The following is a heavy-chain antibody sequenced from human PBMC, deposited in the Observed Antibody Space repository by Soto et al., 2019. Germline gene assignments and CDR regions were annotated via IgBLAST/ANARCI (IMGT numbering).Heavy chain of an antibody. Sequence: QVQLVQSGAEVKKPGSSVKVSCKASGGTFSSYAISWVRQAPGQGLEWMGGIIPIFGTANYAHNCQGSVTVTAAEPTTSAYRELSSLRSKDTAVYYCAIGLPGHDYSNYRDAYWRQGTLVTVSS. V-gene: IGHV1-69*12. CDR2: IIPIFGTA. D-gene: IGHD4-4*01. CDR3: AIGLPGHDYSNYRDAY. J-gene: IGHJ4*02. CDR1: GGTFSSYA.